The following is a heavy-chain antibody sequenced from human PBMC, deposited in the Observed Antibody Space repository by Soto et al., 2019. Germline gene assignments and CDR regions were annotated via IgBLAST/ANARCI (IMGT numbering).Heavy chain of an antibody. J-gene: IGHJ6*02. CDR3: APLTVSLSGPYGIHV. Sequence: SETLSLTCSISGYSVSSIEYYWAWIRQPPGKGLEWIGSMFYSGLTYYNPSLKSRVTLSVDTSKNQFSVRLNSVTATDTAVYYCAPLTVSLSGPYGIHVWGQGTTVTVSS. D-gene: IGHD2-15*01. V-gene: IGHV4-39*01. CDR1: GYSVSSIEYY. CDR2: MFYSGLT.